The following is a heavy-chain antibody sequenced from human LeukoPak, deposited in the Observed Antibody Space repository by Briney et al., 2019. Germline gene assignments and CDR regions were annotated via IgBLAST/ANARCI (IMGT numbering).Heavy chain of an antibody. J-gene: IGHJ4*02. CDR3: ARDLLATYNSRGYWVRHFDY. V-gene: IGHV4-59*10. CDR1: GGSFSGYY. Sequence: SETLSLTCAVYGGSFSGYYWSWIRQPAGKGLEWIGRIFSGGSTDYNPSLKNRVTISLDRSKNQFSLRLTSLTAADTAVYFCARDLLATYNSRGYWVRHFDYWGQGTLVTVSS. CDR2: IFSGGST. D-gene: IGHD3-22*01.